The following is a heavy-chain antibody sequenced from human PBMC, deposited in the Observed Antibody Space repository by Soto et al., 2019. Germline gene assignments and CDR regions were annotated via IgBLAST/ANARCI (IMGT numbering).Heavy chain of an antibody. CDR2: ISYDGSNK. D-gene: IGHD6-13*01. V-gene: IGHV3-30*18. Sequence: PGGSLRLSCAASGFTFSSYGMHWVRQAPGKGLEWVAVISYDGSNKYYADSVKGRFTISRDNSKNTLYLQMNSLRAEDTAVYYCAKDPGSWFPYYYYGMDVWGQGTTVTVSS. CDR3: AKDPGSWFPYYYYGMDV. CDR1: GFTFSSYG. J-gene: IGHJ6*02.